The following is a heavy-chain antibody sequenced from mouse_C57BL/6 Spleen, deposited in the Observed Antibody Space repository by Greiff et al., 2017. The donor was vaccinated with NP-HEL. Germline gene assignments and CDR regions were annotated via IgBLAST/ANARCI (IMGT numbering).Heavy chain of an antibody. CDR2: IDPSDSYT. CDR1: GYTFTSYW. V-gene: IGHV1-69*01. CDR3: ARAVEAYYYAMDY. D-gene: IGHD1-1*01. Sequence: QVQLQQPGAELVMPGASVKLSCKASGYTFTSYWMHWVKQRPGQGLEWIGEIDPSDSYTNYNQKFKGKSTLTVDKSSSTAYMQLSSLTSEDSAVYYCARAVEAYYYAMDYWGQGTSVTVSS. J-gene: IGHJ4*01.